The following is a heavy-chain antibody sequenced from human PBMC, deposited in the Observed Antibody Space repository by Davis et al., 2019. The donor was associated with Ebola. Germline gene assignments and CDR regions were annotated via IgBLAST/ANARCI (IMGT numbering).Heavy chain of an antibody. CDR1: GYTFTNYG. V-gene: IGHV1-18*01. Sequence: ASVKVSCKASGYTFTNYGINWVRQTPGQGLEWMGWISTYYDNTNYVQKFQGRVILTTDKSTSTAYMELSSLRSEDTAVYYCARDFSGPTYYYDSSGSDYWGQGTLVTVSS. J-gene: IGHJ4*02. CDR3: ARDFSGPTYYYDSSGSDY. D-gene: IGHD3-22*01. CDR2: ISTYYDNT.